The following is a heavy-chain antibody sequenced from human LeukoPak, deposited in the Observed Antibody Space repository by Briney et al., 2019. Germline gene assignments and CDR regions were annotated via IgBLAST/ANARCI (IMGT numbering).Heavy chain of an antibody. D-gene: IGHD3-10*01. Sequence: GGSLRLSCAASGFTFSSYAMSWVRQAPGKGLEWVSAISGSGGSTYYADSVKGRFAISRDNSKNTLYLQMNSLRAEDTAVYYCAKNYYGSGSYSDYWGQGTLVTVSS. V-gene: IGHV3-23*01. CDR3: AKNYYGSGSYSDY. CDR1: GFTFSSYA. CDR2: ISGSGGST. J-gene: IGHJ4*02.